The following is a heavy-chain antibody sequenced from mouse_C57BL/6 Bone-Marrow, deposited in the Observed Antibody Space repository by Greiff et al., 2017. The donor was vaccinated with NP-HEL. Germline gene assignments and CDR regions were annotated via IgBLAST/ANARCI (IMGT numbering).Heavy chain of an antibody. D-gene: IGHD1-1*01. V-gene: IGHV5-6*01. CDR3: ARRFYYYGSSWFAY. J-gene: IGHJ3*01. CDR2: ISSGGSNT. CDR1: GFTFSSYG. Sequence: EVQLVEPGGDLVKPGGSLKLSCAASGFTFSSYGMSWVRQTPDKRLEWVATISSGGSNTYYPDSVKGLFTISRDNAKNSLYLQMSSLKSEDTAMYYCARRFYYYGSSWFAYWGQGTLVTVSA.